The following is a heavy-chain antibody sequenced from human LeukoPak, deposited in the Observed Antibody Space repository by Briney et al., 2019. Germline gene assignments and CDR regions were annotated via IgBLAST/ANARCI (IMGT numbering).Heavy chain of an antibody. D-gene: IGHD3-22*01. CDR1: GFTVSSNY. V-gene: IGHV3-66*02. J-gene: IGHJ4*02. CDR2: IYSGGST. Sequence: PGGSLRLSGAPSGFTVSSNYISWVRQAPGKGLEWVSVIYSGGSTYYADSVKGRFTISRDNSKNTLYLQMNSLRAEDTAVYYCATEVGIGYDSSGYYPDYWGQGTLVTVSS. CDR3: ATEVGIGYDSSGYYPDY.